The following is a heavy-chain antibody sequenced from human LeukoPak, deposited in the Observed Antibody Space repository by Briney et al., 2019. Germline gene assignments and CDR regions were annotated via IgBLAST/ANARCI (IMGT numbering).Heavy chain of an antibody. D-gene: IGHD6-13*01. Sequence: SETLSLTCTVSGGSISSYYWSWVRQPPGKGLEWIGYIYYSGSTNYNPSLKSRVTISVDTSKNQFSLKLSSVTAADTAVYYRAREGPSAATDYWGQGTLVTVSS. J-gene: IGHJ4*02. CDR1: GGSISSYY. V-gene: IGHV4-59*01. CDR2: IYYSGST. CDR3: AREGPSAATDY.